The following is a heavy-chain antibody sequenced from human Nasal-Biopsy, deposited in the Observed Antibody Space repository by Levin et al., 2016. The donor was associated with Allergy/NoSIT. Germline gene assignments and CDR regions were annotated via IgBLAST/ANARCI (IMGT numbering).Heavy chain of an antibody. J-gene: IGHJ4*02. CDR1: GFSLNTGSVG. V-gene: IGHV2-5*02. CDR3: ARENGFSGSGTYDS. D-gene: IGHD3-10*01. CDR2: VYGDDDT. Sequence: SGPTLVKPTQTLTLTCTFSGFSLNTGSVGVGWIRQFPGKNLEWLAFVYGDDDTRHSPSLKSRLTITKDTSKNQVILTMTNMDPVDTATYYCARENGFSGSGTYDSWGQGTLVTVSS.